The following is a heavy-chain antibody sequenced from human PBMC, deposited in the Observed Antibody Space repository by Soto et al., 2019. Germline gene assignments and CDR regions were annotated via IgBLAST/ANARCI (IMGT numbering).Heavy chain of an antibody. CDR1: GGSIRSGDYY. CDR3: ARVRKQLGLLVDP. Sequence: SETLSLTCTVSGGSIRSGDYYRSWISQPPGKGLEWIGYIYYSGSTYYNPSLKSRVTISVDTSKNQFSLKLSSVTAADTAVYYCARVRKQLGLLVDPWGQGTLVTVSS. J-gene: IGHJ5*02. V-gene: IGHV4-30-4*01. CDR2: IYYSGST. D-gene: IGHD3-16*01.